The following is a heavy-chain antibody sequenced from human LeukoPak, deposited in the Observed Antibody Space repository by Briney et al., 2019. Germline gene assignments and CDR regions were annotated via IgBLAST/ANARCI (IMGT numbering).Heavy chain of an antibody. D-gene: IGHD5-24*01. CDR2: IYSGGST. CDR3: TRNPERTWFDP. V-gene: IGHV3-53*01. Sequence: GGSLRLSCAASGFTVSSNYMSWVRQAPGKGLEWVSVIYSGGSTYYAASVDGRFTISRDDSENTLYLQMNSLRAEDTAVYYCTRNPERTWFDPWGQGTLVTVSP. J-gene: IGHJ5*02. CDR1: GFTVSSNY.